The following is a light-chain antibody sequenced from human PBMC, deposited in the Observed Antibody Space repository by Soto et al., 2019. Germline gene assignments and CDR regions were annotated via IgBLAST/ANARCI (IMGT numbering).Light chain of an antibody. V-gene: IGKV3-20*01. CDR2: GAS. J-gene: IGKJ2*01. CDR1: QSVTSSY. CDR3: QQYGSSPT. Sequence: EIVLTQSPGTLSLSPGERATLSCRASQSVTSSYLAWYQQKPGRAPRLLIYGASSRATGIPDRFSGSGSGTDFTLTISRLGPEDFAVYYCQQYGSSPTFGQGTKLEIK.